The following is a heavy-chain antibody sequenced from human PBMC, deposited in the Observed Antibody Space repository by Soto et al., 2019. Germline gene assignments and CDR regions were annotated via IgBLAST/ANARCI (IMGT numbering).Heavy chain of an antibody. CDR1: GGSFSGYY. CDR3: ARVRDWFDP. V-gene: IGHV4-34*01. CDR2: IDHSGYT. D-gene: IGHD3-3*01. Sequence: SVTLSLPCAVYGGSFSGYYCHWIRQPPGKGLEWIGEIDHSGYTNYNPSLKSRVTISVDTSKNQFSLRLTSVTAADTAVYYCARVRDWFDPWGQGTLVTVSS. J-gene: IGHJ5*02.